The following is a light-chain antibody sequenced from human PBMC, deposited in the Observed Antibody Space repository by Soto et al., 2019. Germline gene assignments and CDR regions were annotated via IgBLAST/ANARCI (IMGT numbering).Light chain of an antibody. J-gene: IGKJ2*01. V-gene: IGKV1-27*01. CDR2: AAS. CDR1: QSIRDY. Sequence: DIQMTQSPSSLSASVGDRVTITCRASQSIRDYLAWYQQKPGKVPKLLIYAASTLQSGVPSRFSGSGSGTDFTLTITSLQPEDVATYYCQKYNRAPYTFGQGTKLEIK. CDR3: QKYNRAPYT.